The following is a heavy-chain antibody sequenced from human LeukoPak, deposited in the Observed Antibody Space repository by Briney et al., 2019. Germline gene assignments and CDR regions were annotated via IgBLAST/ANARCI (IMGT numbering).Heavy chain of an antibody. CDR3: ANPVVARDY. CDR2: ISGSRSDT. J-gene: IGHJ4*02. Sequence: GGSLRLSCAASEFTFSSYAMSWVRQAPGRGLEWVASISGSRSDTYYADSVKGRFTISRDNSKNTLYLQMNSLRAEDTAVYYCANPVVARDYWGQGTLVTVSS. D-gene: IGHD2-15*01. CDR1: EFTFSSYA. V-gene: IGHV3-23*01.